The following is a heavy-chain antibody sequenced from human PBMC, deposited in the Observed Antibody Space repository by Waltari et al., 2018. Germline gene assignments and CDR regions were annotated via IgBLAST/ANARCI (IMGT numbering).Heavy chain of an antibody. V-gene: IGHV3-48*04. CDR1: GFTFSSYS. Sequence: EVQLVESGGALVQPGGSLRLSCAASGFTFSSYSMNWVRQAPGKGLEWVSYISSSSTTIYYADSVKGRFTISRDNAKNSLYLQMNSLRAEDTAVYYCARATSSSWYSAFDYWGQGTLVTVSS. CDR2: ISSSSTTI. D-gene: IGHD6-13*01. CDR3: ARATSSSWYSAFDY. J-gene: IGHJ4*02.